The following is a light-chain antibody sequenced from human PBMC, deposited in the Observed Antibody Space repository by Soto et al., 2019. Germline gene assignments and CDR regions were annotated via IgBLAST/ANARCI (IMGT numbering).Light chain of an antibody. Sequence: QSALTQPRSVSGSPGQSVTISCTGTSSDVGGYNYVSWYQQHPGKAPKLMIYDVSKRPSGVPDRFSGSKSGNTASLTISGLQAEDEADYYCVSYTARSSYVFGTGTKLTVL. CDR1: SSDVGGYNY. CDR2: DVS. CDR3: VSYTARSSYV. V-gene: IGLV2-11*01. J-gene: IGLJ1*01.